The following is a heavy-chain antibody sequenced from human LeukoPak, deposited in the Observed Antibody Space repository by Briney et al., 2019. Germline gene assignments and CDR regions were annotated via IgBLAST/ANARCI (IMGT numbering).Heavy chain of an antibody. CDR2: IAYDGSSA. J-gene: IGHJ3*02. CDR1: GFTFSAYA. Sequence: PGGSLRLSCAASGFTFSAYAMHWVRQAPGKGLEWVAIIAYDGSSAYYADSVKGRFTLSRDNSKNTVYLQMNSLRVEDTAVYYCARDPRDYGDYTGAFDIWGQGTMVTVSS. D-gene: IGHD4-17*01. V-gene: IGHV3-30-3*01. CDR3: ARDPRDYGDYTGAFDI.